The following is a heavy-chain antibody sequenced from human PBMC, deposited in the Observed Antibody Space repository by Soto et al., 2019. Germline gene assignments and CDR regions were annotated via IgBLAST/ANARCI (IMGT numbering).Heavy chain of an antibody. D-gene: IGHD3-22*01. CDR3: AREGDYYDSSGYSSRP. V-gene: IGHV4-4*07. CDR1: GGSISSYY. Sequence: LSLTCTVSGGSISSYYWSWIRQPAGKGLEWIGRIYTSGSTNYNPSLKSRVTMSVDTSKNQFSLKLSSVTAADTAVYYCAREGDYYDSSGYSSRPWGQGTLVTVSS. J-gene: IGHJ4*02. CDR2: IYTSGST.